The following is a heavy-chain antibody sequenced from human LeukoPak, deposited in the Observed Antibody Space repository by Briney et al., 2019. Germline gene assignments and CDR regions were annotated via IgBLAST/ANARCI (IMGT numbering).Heavy chain of an antibody. V-gene: IGHV3-48*04. D-gene: IGHD5-18*01. CDR3: ARGDPTAVEIGGAFDI. Sequence: PGRSLRLSCAASGFTFSSYGMHWIRQAPGKGLEWVSYISSSGSTIYYADSVKGRFTISRDNAKNSLYLQMNSLRAEDTAVYYCARGDPTAVEIGGAFDIWGQGTMVTVSS. CDR1: GFTFSSYG. J-gene: IGHJ3*02. CDR2: ISSSGSTI.